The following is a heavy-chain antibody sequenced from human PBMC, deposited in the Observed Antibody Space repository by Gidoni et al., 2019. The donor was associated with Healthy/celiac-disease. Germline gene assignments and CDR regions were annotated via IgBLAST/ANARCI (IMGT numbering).Heavy chain of an antibody. CDR3: ASGSGSYDY. Sequence: LLMPSATTPLTCTVAGGSISSSSYYWGWIRQPPGKGLEWIGSIYYSGSTYYNPSLKSRVTISVDTSKNQFSLKLSSVTAADTAVYYCASGSGSYDYWGQGTLVTVSS. V-gene: IGHV4-39*01. CDR1: GGSISSSSYY. CDR2: IYYSGST. J-gene: IGHJ4*02. D-gene: IGHD3-10*01.